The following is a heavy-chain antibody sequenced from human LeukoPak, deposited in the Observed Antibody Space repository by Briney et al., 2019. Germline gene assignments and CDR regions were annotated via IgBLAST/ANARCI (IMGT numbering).Heavy chain of an antibody. Sequence: GGSLRLSCAASGFTFSTYEMNWVRQAPGKGLEWVSGINWNGGSTGYADSVKGRVTISRDNAKNSLYLQMNSLRAEDTALYHCARAPPTTTDYGDYLTRWDYFDYWGQGTLVTVSS. CDR2: INWNGGST. D-gene: IGHD4-17*01. V-gene: IGHV3-20*01. CDR1: GFTFSTYE. CDR3: ARAPPTTTDYGDYLTRWDYFDY. J-gene: IGHJ4*02.